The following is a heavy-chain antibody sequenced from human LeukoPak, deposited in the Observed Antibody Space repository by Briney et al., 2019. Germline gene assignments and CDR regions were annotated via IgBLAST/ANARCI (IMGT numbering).Heavy chain of an antibody. CDR2: VSAYNGHT. CDR3: ARDLYGDYDY. CDR1: GYTFNSYG. J-gene: IGHJ4*02. V-gene: IGHV1-18*01. D-gene: IGHD4-17*01. Sequence: ASLKVSCKASGYTFNSYGISWVRQAPGQGLEWMGWVSAYNGHTNYAQKFQGRVTMTTDTSTSTASMELRSLRSDDTAVYYCARDLYGDYDYWGQGTLVTVSS.